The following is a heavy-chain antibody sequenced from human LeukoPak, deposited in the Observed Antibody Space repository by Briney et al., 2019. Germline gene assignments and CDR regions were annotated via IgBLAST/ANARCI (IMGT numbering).Heavy chain of an antibody. CDR1: GGTFSSYA. Sequence: SVKVSCKASGGTFSSYAISWVRQAPGQGLEWMGGIIPIFGTANYAQKFQGRVTITADESTSTAYMELSSLRSEDTAVYYCAGTVTTFIGIYYYMDVWGKGTTVTVSS. J-gene: IGHJ6*03. CDR2: IIPIFGTA. V-gene: IGHV1-69*13. CDR3: AGTVTTFIGIYYYMDV. D-gene: IGHD4-11*01.